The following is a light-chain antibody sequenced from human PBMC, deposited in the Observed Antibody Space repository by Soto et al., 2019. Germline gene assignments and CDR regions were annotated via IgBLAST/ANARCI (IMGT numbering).Light chain of an antibody. CDR2: DAS. CDR3: QQRSNWHT. Sequence: EIVLTQSPATLSLSPGERATLSCRASQSVSSYLAWYQQKPGQAPRLLIYDASNRATGIPAGFSGSGSGTDFTLTISSLEPEDFAVYYCQQRSNWHTFGPGTKVDIK. J-gene: IGKJ3*01. CDR1: QSVSSY. V-gene: IGKV3-11*01.